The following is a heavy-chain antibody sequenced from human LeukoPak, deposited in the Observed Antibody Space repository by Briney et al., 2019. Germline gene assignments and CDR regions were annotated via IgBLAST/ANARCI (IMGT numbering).Heavy chain of an antibody. CDR1: GGSISSYY. D-gene: IGHD3-10*01. CDR3: ARSDGYGLVGI. Sequence: SETLSLTCTVSGGSISSYYWSWIRQPPGKGLEWIGYIYYSGSTNYNPSLKSRVTIIIDTPKNHFSLTLSSVTAADTAVYYCARSDGYGLVGIWGQGTMVTVSS. V-gene: IGHV4-59*12. J-gene: IGHJ3*02. CDR2: IYYSGST.